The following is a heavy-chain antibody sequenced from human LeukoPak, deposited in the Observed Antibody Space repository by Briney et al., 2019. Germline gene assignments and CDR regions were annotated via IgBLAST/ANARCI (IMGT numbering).Heavy chain of an antibody. V-gene: IGHV4-34*01. CDR1: GGSFSGYY. J-gene: IGHJ6*04. CDR3: ARGLGITMVRGVTPDYYYGMDV. Sequence: SETLSLTCAVYGGSFSGYYWSWIRQPPGKGLEWIGEINHSGSTNYNPSLKSRVTISVDTSKNQFSLKLSSVTAADTAVYYCARGLGITMVRGVTPDYYYGMDVWGKGTTVTVSS. CDR2: INHSGST. D-gene: IGHD3-10*01.